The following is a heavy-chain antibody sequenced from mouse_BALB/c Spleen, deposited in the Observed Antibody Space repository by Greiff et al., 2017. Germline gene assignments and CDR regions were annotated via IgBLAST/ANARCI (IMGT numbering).Heavy chain of an antibody. CDR3: ARSIDYLFAY. V-gene: IGHV1-7*01. Sequence: QVQLQQSGAELVKPGASVKMSCKASGYTFTSFWMHWVKQRPGQGLEWIGYINPSTGYTEYNQKFKDKATLTADKSSSTAYMQLSSLTSEDSAVYYCARSIDYLFAYWGQGTLVTVAA. CDR2: INPSTGYT. J-gene: IGHJ3*01. CDR1: GYTFTSFW. D-gene: IGHD2-4*01.